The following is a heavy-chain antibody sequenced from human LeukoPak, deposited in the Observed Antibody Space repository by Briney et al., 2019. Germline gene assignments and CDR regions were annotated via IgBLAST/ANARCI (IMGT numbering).Heavy chain of an antibody. D-gene: IGHD3-10*01. Sequence: GGSLRLSCAASGFTFSDTWMHWVRQAPGKGLVWVSRIRSDGSDTRYAESVKGRFTISRDNSKNTLYLQMNSLRAEDTAVYYCASTQGIWFGELFWFDPWGQGTLVTVSS. CDR1: GFTFSDTW. V-gene: IGHV3-74*01. J-gene: IGHJ5*02. CDR2: IRSDGSDT. CDR3: ASTQGIWFGELFWFDP.